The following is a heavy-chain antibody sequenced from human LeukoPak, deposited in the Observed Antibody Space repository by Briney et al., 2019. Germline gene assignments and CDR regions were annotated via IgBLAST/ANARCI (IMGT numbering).Heavy chain of an antibody. V-gene: IGHV3-23*01. D-gene: IGHD3-22*01. CDR1: GFTFSSYA. CDR2: ISGSGGST. Sequence: GGSLRLSCAASGFTFSSYAMSWVRQAPGKGLEWVSAISGSGGSTYYAGSVKGRFTISRDNSKNTLYLQMNSLRAEDTALYYCATRKYYYDSSGYNHYFDYRGQGTLVTVSS. CDR3: ATRKYYYDSSGYNHYFDY. J-gene: IGHJ4*02.